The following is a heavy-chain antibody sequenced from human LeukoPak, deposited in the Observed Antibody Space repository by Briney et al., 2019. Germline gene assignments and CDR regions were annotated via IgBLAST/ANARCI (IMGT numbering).Heavy chain of an antibody. CDR2: ISTSGDKT. CDR3: AKGGSGSYYDRFDY. V-gene: IGHV3-23*01. CDR1: GFTFSSYV. Sequence: QAGGSLRLSCAGSGFTFSSYVVGWVRQAPGKGLEWLSVISTSGDKTFYADSVKGRFTISRDNSKNSLYLQMNSLRVEDTAMYYCAKGGSGSYYDRFDYWGQGTLVTVSS. D-gene: IGHD1-26*01. J-gene: IGHJ4*02.